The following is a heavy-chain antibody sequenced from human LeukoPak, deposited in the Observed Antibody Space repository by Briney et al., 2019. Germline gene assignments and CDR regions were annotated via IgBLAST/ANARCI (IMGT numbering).Heavy chain of an antibody. D-gene: IGHD3-10*01. J-gene: IGHJ4*02. CDR1: GFSFTNAW. Sequence: PGGSLRLSCAASGFSFTNAWMTWVRQPPGKGLEWVGRIKSIADGETTDYAAPVKGRFTMSRDDSKTTLYLQMNYLITEDTAVYYCTTDLGITMIRGVIVSWGQGTLVTVSS. V-gene: IGHV3-15*01. CDR3: TTDLGITMIRGVIVS. CDR2: IKSIADGETT.